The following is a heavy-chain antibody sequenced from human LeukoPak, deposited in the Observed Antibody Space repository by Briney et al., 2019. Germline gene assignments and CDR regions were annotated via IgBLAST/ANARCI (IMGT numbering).Heavy chain of an antibody. D-gene: IGHD3-3*01. V-gene: IGHV3-7*01. CDR3: VRDFRFLDDY. CDR1: GFSFSSYW. CDR2: IKQDGTEK. J-gene: IGHJ4*02. Sequence: GGSLRLSCAASGFSFSSYWMTWVRQAPGKGLEWVANIKQDGTEKYSVDSVKGRFTISRDNAKNSLYLQMNSVRAEDTAAYYCVRDFRFLDDYWGQGTLVSVSS.